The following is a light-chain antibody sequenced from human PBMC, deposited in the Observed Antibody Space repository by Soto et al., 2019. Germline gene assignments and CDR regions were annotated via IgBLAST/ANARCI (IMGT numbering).Light chain of an antibody. Sequence: DIQMTQSPSSLSASVGDRVTITCRASQSITTYLNWYQQKPGTAPRLLIYGASSLQSGVPSTFSGSGSGTDFALTITSLQPEDFVTYYCQQSYSSPRTFGGGTKVEIK. V-gene: IGKV1-39*01. CDR3: QQSYSSPRT. CDR1: QSITTY. CDR2: GAS. J-gene: IGKJ4*01.